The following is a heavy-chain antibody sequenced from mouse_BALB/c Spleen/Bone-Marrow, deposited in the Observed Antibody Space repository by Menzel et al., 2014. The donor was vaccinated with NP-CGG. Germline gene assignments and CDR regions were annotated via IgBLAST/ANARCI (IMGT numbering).Heavy chain of an antibody. CDR1: GFTFSDYY. CDR2: ISDGGSYT. D-gene: IGHD1-1*01. V-gene: IGHV5-4*02. J-gene: IGHJ3*01. Sequence: EVQRVESGGGLVKPGGSLKLSCAASGFTFSDYYMYWVRQTPEKRLEWVATISDGGSYTYYPDSVKGRFTISRDNAKNNLYLQMSSLKSEDTAVYYCANYYGSTRFAYWGQGTLVTVSA. CDR3: ANYYGSTRFAY.